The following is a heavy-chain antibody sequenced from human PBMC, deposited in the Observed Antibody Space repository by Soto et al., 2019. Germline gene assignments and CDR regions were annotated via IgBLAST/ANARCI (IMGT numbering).Heavy chain of an antibody. CDR2: IYYSGNT. CDR3: ARNEADIVVVVAATHY. CDR1: GGSISSSSYY. V-gene: IGHV4-39*01. J-gene: IGHJ4*02. Sequence: QLQLQESGPGLVKPSETLSLTCTVSGGSISSSSYYWGWIRQPPGEGLEWIGSIYYSGNTYYNPSLKSRVTIDVDTSTNQFSLTLSSVTAADTSVYYCARNEADIVVVVAATHYWGQGTLVTVSS. D-gene: IGHD2-15*01.